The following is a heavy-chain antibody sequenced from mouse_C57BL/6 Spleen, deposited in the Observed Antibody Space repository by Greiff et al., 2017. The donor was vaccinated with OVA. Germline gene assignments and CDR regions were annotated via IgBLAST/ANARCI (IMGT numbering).Heavy chain of an antibody. D-gene: IGHD2-1*01. CDR1: GYTFTSYW. CDR2: IHPNSGST. J-gene: IGHJ2*01. V-gene: IGHV1-64*01. CDR3: ARGNYYFDY. Sequence: QVHVKQPGAELVKPGASVKLSCKASGYTFTSYWMHWVKQRPGQGLEWIGMIHPNSGSTNYNEKFKSKATLTVDKSSSTAYMQLSSLTSEDSAVYYCARGNYYFDYWGQGTTLTVSS.